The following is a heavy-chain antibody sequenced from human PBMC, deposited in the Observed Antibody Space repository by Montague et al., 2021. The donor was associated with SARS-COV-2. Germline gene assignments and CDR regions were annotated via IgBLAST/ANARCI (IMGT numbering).Heavy chain of an antibody. J-gene: IGHJ6*02. Sequence: KALEWLALIDWDDDKYYSTSLKTRLTISKDASKNQVVLTMTNMDPVDTATYYCERIPVSGTAMDQYYYYYGMDVWGQGTTVSVAS. V-gene: IGHV2-70*01. D-gene: IGHD5-18*01. CDR2: IDWDDDK. CDR3: ERIPVSGTAMDQYYYYYGMDV.